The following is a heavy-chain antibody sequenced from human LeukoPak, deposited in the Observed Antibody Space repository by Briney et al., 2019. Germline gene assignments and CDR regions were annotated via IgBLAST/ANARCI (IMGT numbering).Heavy chain of an antibody. V-gene: IGHV3-64*04. Sequence: PGGSLRLSCSASGFTFSAYAMYWVRQAPGKGLEYVSGISNNGGSSFYADSVKGRFTVSRDNAKNSLYLQMNSLRAEDTAVYYCARITMVRGVIKREIDYWGQGALVTVSS. CDR1: GFTFSAYA. J-gene: IGHJ4*02. D-gene: IGHD3-10*01. CDR2: ISNNGGSS. CDR3: ARITMVRGVIKREIDY.